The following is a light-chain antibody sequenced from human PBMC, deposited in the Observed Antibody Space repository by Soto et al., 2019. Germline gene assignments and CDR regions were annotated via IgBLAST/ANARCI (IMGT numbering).Light chain of an antibody. J-gene: IGKJ1*01. V-gene: IGKV3-20*01. CDR1: QSVSSNF. Sequence: EIVMTQSPATPSVSPGERATLSCTASQSVSSNFLAWYQQKPGQAPRLLIYGASKRATGIPDRFSGSGSGTVFTLTISRMPPEDFAVYYCQQYGSPGTFGQGTKVDIK. CDR3: QQYGSPGT. CDR2: GAS.